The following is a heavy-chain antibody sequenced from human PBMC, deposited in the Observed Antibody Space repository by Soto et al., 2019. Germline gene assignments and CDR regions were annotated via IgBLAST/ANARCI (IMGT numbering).Heavy chain of an antibody. CDR3: ARLAAAGPPRFDY. V-gene: IGHV1-69*13. CDR2: IIPIFGTA. J-gene: IGHJ4*02. CDR1: GGTFSSYA. D-gene: IGHD6-13*01. Sequence: SVEVSCKASGGTFSSYAISWVRQAPGQGLEWMGGIIPIFGTANYAQKFQGRVTITADESTSTAYMELSSLRSEDTAVYYCARLAAAGPPRFDYWGQGTLVTVSS.